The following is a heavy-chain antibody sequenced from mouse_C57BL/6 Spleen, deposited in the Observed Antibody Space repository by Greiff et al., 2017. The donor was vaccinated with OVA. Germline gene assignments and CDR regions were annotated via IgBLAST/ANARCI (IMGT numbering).Heavy chain of an antibody. V-gene: IGHV1-54*01. CDR3: AREGDGIDY. Sequence: VQVVESGAELVRPGTSVKVSCKASGYAFTNYLIEWVKQRPGQGLEWIGVINPGSGDTNYNEKFKGKATLTADKSSSTAYMQLSCLTSEDSAVYFCAREGDGIDYWGQGTTLTVSS. CDR1: GYAFTNYL. J-gene: IGHJ2*01. CDR2: INPGSGDT. D-gene: IGHD1-2*01.